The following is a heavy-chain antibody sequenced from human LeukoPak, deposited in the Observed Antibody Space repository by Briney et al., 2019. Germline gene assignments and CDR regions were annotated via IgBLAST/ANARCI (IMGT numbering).Heavy chain of an antibody. CDR1: GGSFSGYY. CDR3: ATVVVVAATPSWFDP. Sequence: SETLSLTCAVYGGSFSGYYWSWVRQPPGKGLEWIGEINHSGSTNYNPSLKSRVTISVDTSKNQFSLKLSSVTAADTAVYYCATVVVVAATPSWFDPWGQGTLVTVSS. CDR2: INHSGST. D-gene: IGHD2-15*01. J-gene: IGHJ5*02. V-gene: IGHV4-34*01.